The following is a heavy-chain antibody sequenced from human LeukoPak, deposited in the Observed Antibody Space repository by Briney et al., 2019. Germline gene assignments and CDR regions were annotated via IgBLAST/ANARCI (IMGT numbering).Heavy chain of an antibody. V-gene: IGHV4-59*01. CDR3: ARASDYDNDSFHI. Sequence: PSETLSLTCTVSGGSISTYYWNWIRQPPGRGLEWIGYSSYGGSTRYNLSLKSRVSIVVDTSKDQFSLKLSSVTAADTAVYYCARASDYDNDSFHIWGQGTLVTVSS. D-gene: IGHD5-12*01. CDR2: SSYGGST. CDR1: GGSISTYY. J-gene: IGHJ3*02.